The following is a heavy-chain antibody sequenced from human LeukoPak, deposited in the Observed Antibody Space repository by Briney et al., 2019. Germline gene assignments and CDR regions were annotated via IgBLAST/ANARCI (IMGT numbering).Heavy chain of an antibody. CDR3: ARVERYYIGSGSHSDY. Sequence: GGSLRLSCAVSGFTFSFHNMNWVRQAPGKGLEWVSSITTDSSDIYYADSVKGRFTISRDNSKNSLYLHMNNLRVEDTAVYYCARVERYYIGSGSHSDYWGQGTLVTVSS. CDR2: ITTDSSDI. CDR1: GFTFSFHN. D-gene: IGHD3-10*01. J-gene: IGHJ4*02. V-gene: IGHV3-21*01.